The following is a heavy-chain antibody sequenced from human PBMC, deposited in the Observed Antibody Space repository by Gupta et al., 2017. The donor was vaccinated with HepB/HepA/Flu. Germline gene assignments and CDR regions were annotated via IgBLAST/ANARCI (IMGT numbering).Heavy chain of an antibody. CDR3: TRGGGSYDH. J-gene: IGHJ5*02. CDR1: GLAFGDDA. CDR2: IRSKAYGGTT. D-gene: IGHD1-26*01. V-gene: IGHV3-49*04. Sequence: VQRVASGGGLVQPGRSLGLYCTAYGLAFGDDAMSWVRQAPGKGLEWVGFIRSKAYGGTTEYASSVKGRFTISRDDSKSIAYLQMNSLKTEDTAVYYCTRGGGSYDHWGQGTLVTVSS.